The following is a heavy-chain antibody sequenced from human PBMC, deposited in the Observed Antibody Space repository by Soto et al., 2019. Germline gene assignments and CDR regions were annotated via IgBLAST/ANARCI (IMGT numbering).Heavy chain of an antibody. CDR1: GFTFSSYS. V-gene: IGHV3-21*01. D-gene: IGHD6-6*01. CDR2: ISSSSSYI. Sequence: EVQLVESGGGLVKPGGSLRLSCAASGFTFSSYSMNWVRQAPGKGLEWVSSISSSSSYIYYADSVKGRFTISRDNAKNSLDLQMNSLRAEDTAVYYCARGRGIAARPWWFDPWGQGTLVTVSS. CDR3: ARGRGIAARPWWFDP. J-gene: IGHJ5*02.